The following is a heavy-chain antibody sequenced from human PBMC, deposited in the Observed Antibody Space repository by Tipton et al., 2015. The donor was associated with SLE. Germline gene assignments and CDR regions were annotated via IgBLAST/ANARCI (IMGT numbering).Heavy chain of an antibody. CDR1: GDSVSSNSAA. Sequence: GLVKPSQTLSLTCAISGDSVSSNSAAWNWIRQSPSRGLEWLGRTYYRSKWYNDYAVSVKSRITINPDTSKNQFSLQLNSVTPEDTAVYYCARDGEAAGPHYYYCYYMDVWGKGTTVTVSS. D-gene: IGHD6-13*01. J-gene: IGHJ6*03. CDR2: TYYRSKWYN. V-gene: IGHV6-1*01. CDR3: ARDGEAAGPHYYYCYYMDV.